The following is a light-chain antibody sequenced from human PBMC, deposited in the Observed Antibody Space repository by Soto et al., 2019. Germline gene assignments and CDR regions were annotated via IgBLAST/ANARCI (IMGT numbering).Light chain of an antibody. CDR3: QVWDSNSVV. J-gene: IGLJ2*01. CDR2: SDA. Sequence: SYELTQPPSVSVAPGQTARVACVGDSLESKSVHWYQQKPGQAPVLVIYSDADRPSGIPERISGSKSGNTATLTITMVEAGDEADYHCQVWDSNSVVFGGGTKLTVL. CDR1: SLESKS. V-gene: IGLV3-21*04.